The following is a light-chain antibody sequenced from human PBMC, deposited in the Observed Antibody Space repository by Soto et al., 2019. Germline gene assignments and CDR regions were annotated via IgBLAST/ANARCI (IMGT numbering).Light chain of an antibody. CDR1: QNISSW. CDR3: QQSGDTPTWT. J-gene: IGKJ1*01. CDR2: DAS. V-gene: IGKV1-5*01. Sequence: DIPMTQSPSTLSASVGDRVNITGRASQNISSWLAWYQQKPWKAHNLLIYDASNLEGGVPSRFSGSGSGTEFTLTITSLQPEDFATYYCQQSGDTPTWTFGQGTKLDIK.